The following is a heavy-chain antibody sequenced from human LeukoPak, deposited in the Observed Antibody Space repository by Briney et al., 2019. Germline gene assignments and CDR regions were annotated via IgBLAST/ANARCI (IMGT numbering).Heavy chain of an antibody. D-gene: IGHD3-22*01. CDR2: INPNSGGT. CDR3: ARGRDAYYYDSSGYYQRTYYYGMDV. J-gene: IGHJ6*02. Sequence: ASVKVSCKASGYTFTGYYMHWVRQAPGQGLEWMGWINPNSGGTNYAQKFQGRVTMTRDTSISTAYMELSRLRSDDTAVYYCARGRDAYYYDSSGYYQRTYYYGMDVWGQGTTVTVSS. V-gene: IGHV1-2*02. CDR1: GYTFTGYY.